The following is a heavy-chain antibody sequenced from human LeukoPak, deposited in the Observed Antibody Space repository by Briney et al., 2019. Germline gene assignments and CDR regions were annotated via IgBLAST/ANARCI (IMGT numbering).Heavy chain of an antibody. CDR3: AADRPTYYYDSSGYPGAFDI. J-gene: IGHJ3*02. CDR2: FSGAVDTT. Sequence: PGGSLRLSCAASGFTFSTYAMNWVRQAPGKGLEWVSTFSGAVDTTYYADSVKGRFTISRDNSKNTLYLQMNSLRADDTAVYYCAADRPTYYYDSSGYPGAFDIWGQGTMVTVSS. CDR1: GFTFSTYA. D-gene: IGHD3-22*01. V-gene: IGHV3-23*01.